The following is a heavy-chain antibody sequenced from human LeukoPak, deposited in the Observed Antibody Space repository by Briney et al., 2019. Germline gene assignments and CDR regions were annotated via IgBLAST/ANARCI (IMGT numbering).Heavy chain of an antibody. CDR2: IDRDGVT. Sequence: GGSLRLSCAASGFIFSKYDMHWVRLLTGKGLEWVPGIDRDGVTYYSGSVKGRFTMSRENGKNSVYLQLNSLRAGDTAIYYCARENLEYGDYAIDYWGQGVLVTVSS. CDR1: GFIFSKYD. CDR3: ARENLEYGDYAIDY. V-gene: IGHV3-13*01. D-gene: IGHD4-17*01. J-gene: IGHJ4*02.